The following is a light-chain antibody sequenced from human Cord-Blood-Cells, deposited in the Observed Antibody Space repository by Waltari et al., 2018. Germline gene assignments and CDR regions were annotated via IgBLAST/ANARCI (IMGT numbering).Light chain of an antibody. CDR2: EVS. CDR1: SSDVGGYNY. J-gene: IGLJ1*01. V-gene: IGLV2-14*01. Sequence: QSALTQPASVSGSPGQSITISCTGTSSDVGGYNYVSWYQQHPGKAPKLMIYEVSNRPSGGSNRFSGSKAGNTASLTISGLQAEDEADYYCSSYTSSSTLDVFGTGTKVTVL. CDR3: SSYTSSSTLDV.